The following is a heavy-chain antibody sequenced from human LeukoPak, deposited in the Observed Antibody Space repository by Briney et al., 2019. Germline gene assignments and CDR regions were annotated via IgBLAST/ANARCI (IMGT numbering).Heavy chain of an antibody. J-gene: IGHJ4*02. Sequence: GASQRLSCAASGFTFNNFAMSWVRQAPGKGLEWVSGISGSGGNTHYADSVKGRFTISRDNSKNTLYLQMNSLRAEDTAVYYCAKGLRGSSYDYWGQGTLVTVSS. D-gene: IGHD6-13*01. V-gene: IGHV3-23*01. CDR3: AKGLRGSSYDY. CDR1: GFTFNNFA. CDR2: ISGSGGNT.